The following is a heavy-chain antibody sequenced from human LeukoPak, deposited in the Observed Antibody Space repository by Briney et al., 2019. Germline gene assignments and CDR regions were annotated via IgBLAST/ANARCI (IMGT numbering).Heavy chain of an antibody. CDR2: IYTSGST. V-gene: IGHV4-4*07. Sequence: NASETLSLTCTVSGDSISSYYWSWIRQPAGKGLEWIGRIYTSGSTNYNPSLKSRVPMSVDTSKNQFSLKLSSVTAADTAVYYCARDRPGELDYWGQGTLVTVSS. CDR1: GDSISSYY. CDR3: ARDRPGELDY. D-gene: IGHD7-27*01. J-gene: IGHJ4*02.